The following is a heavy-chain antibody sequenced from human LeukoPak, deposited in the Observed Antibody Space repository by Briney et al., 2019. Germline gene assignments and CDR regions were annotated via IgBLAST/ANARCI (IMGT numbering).Heavy chain of an antibody. V-gene: IGHV3-23*01. CDR1: GFTVTNYA. CDR3: AKWGDYDILTGYYDPDY. Sequence: GGSLRLSCAASGFTVTNYAMYWVRQAPGKGLEWVSAISGRDDSTYYADSVKGPFTISRDPSKNTLFLQMNSLRAEDTAVYYCAKWGDYDILTGYYDPDYWGQGTLVTVSS. CDR2: ISGRDDST. D-gene: IGHD3-9*01. J-gene: IGHJ4*02.